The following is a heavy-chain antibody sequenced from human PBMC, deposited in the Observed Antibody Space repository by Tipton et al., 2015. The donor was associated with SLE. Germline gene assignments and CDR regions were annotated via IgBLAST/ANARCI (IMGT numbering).Heavy chain of an antibody. CDR3: ARERPDYTGGMDV. CDR2: AYYSGST. D-gene: IGHD4-11*01. V-gene: IGHV4-59*01. Sequence: TLSLTCTVSGDSISNYFCTWIRQSPGTGLEWIGYAYYSGSTNYNPSLKSRVTISVDTSKNQFSLNLSAVTAADTAVYYCARERPDYTGGMDVWGQGTTVTVSS. J-gene: IGHJ6*02. CDR1: GDSISNYF.